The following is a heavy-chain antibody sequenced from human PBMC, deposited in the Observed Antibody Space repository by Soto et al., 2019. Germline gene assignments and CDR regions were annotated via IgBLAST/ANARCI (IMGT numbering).Heavy chain of an antibody. V-gene: IGHV4-61*01. CDR2: IYYSGST. J-gene: IGHJ4*02. Sequence: QVQLQESGPGLVKPSETLSLTCTVSGGSVSSGSYYWSWIRQPPGKGLEWIGYIYYSGSTNYNPALASRVTITVDTSKNQSSLKLSSVTAADTAVYYCARGGNWNSPPHYWGQGTLVTVSS. CDR1: GGSVSSGSYY. CDR3: ARGGNWNSPPHY. D-gene: IGHD1-7*01.